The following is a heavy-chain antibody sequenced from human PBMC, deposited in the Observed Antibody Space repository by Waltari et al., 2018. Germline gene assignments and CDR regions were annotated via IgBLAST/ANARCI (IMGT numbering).Heavy chain of an antibody. CDR3: TRAHYGEAY. D-gene: IGHD4-17*01. CDR2: INPTSGAT. V-gene: IGHV1-2*02. Sequence: QVQLEQSGAEVKNPGASVKVSCKASGYTFTGFSLHWVRQAPGQGLEWMGWINPTSGATKYAQKCQGRVTMTRDTSIDTAYMELNRLRLDDTAVYYCTRAHYGEAYWGQGTLVTVSS. CDR1: GYTFTGFS. J-gene: IGHJ4*02.